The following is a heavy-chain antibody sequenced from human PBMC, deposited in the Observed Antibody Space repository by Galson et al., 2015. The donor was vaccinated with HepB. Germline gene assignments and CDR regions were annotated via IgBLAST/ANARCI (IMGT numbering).Heavy chain of an antibody. D-gene: IGHD3-22*01. CDR3: ARIHYYDSSGEIDY. CDR1: GFSLSTSGMC. J-gene: IGHJ4*02. CDR2: IDWDDDK. Sequence: PALVKPTQTLTLTCTFSGFSLSTSGMCVSWIRQPPGKALEWLALIDWDDDKYYGTSLKTRLTISKDTSKNQVVLTMTNMDPVDTATYYCARIHYYDSSGEIDYWGQGTLVTVSS. V-gene: IGHV2-70*01.